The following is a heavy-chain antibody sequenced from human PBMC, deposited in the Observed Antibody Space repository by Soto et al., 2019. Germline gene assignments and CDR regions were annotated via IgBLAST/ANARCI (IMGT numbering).Heavy chain of an antibody. CDR1: GFTFSNAW. CDR3: VAGTD. Sequence: EVQLVESGGGLVKPGGSLGLSCAASGFTFSNAWLTWVRQAPGKGLVWVGRVKTKAEGGTIDYAAPVKGRFTISRDDSKNTLYLQMNSLRTEDTAVYYCVAGTDWGQGTLVTVSS. J-gene: IGHJ4*02. V-gene: IGHV3-15*01. CDR2: VKTKAEGGTI.